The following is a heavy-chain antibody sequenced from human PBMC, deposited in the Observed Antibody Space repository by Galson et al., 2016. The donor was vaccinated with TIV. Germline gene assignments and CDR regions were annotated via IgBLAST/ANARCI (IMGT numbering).Heavy chain of an antibody. J-gene: IGHJ4*02. CDR1: GDSVSSKSAA. V-gene: IGHV6-1*01. CDR2: TYSRSRWYN. CDR3: ARGGGDSQKDLTHFDH. D-gene: IGHD3-16*01. Sequence: CAISGDSVSSKSAAWNWIRQSPSRGLEWLGRTYSRSRWYNEYAVSVRSRISIDPDTSKNQFSLQLNTVTPEDTAIYYCARGGGDSQKDLTHFDHWGQGTLVTVSS.